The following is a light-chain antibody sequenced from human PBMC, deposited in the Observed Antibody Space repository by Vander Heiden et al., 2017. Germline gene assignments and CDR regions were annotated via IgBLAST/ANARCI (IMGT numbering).Light chain of an antibody. CDR1: QSLLHSNGYNY. CDR3: MQTLQTPIT. J-gene: IGKJ5*01. CDR2: LGS. V-gene: IGKV2-28*01. Sequence: DIVTTQSPLSLPVTPGEPASISCRSSQSLLHSNGYNYLDWYLQKPGQSPQLLIYLGSNRASGVPDRFSGSGSGTDFTLKISRVEAEDVGVYYCMQTLQTPITSGQGTRLEIK.